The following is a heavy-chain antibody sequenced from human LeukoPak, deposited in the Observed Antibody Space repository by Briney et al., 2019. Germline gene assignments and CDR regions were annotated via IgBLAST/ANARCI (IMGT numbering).Heavy chain of an antibody. D-gene: IGHD2-21*01. Sequence: GGSLRLSCAASGFTVSSNYMSWVRQAPGKGLEWVSVIYSGGSTYYADSVKGRFTISRDNSKNTLYLQMNSLRAEDTAVYFCAKRGVVIRVFLVGFHKEAYYFDSWGQGALVTVSS. CDR2: IYSGGST. V-gene: IGHV3-66*04. J-gene: IGHJ4*02. CDR1: GFTVSSNY. CDR3: AKRGVVIRVFLVGFHKEAYYFDS.